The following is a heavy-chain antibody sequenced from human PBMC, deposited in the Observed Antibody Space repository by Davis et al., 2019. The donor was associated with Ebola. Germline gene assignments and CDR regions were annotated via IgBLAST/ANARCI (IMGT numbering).Heavy chain of an antibody. CDR1: ELTFDDYA. V-gene: IGHV3-9*01. CDR2: INSNSGTS. CDR3: AKDFYGSGSYIDA. J-gene: IGHJ5*02. D-gene: IGHD3-10*01. Sequence: SLKISCATSELTFDDYAMHWFRQAPGKGLGWVSGINSNSGTSAYADSVKGRFTISRDNAQDSLYLQMNSLRTEDTAFYYCAKDFYGSGSYIDAWGQGTLVTVSS.